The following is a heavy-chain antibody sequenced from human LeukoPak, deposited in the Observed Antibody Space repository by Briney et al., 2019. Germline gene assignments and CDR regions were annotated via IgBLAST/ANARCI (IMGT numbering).Heavy chain of an antibody. Sequence: ASVKVSCKASGYTFTGYYMHWVRQAPGQGLEWMGWINPNSGGTNYAQNFQGRVTMTRDTSISTAYMELSRLRFDDTAVYYCARDVTGAAHKLLFDSWGQGTMVTVSS. CDR3: ARDVTGAAHKLLFDS. CDR2: INPNSGGT. CDR1: GYTFTGYY. J-gene: IGHJ3*02. V-gene: IGHV1-2*02. D-gene: IGHD6-6*01.